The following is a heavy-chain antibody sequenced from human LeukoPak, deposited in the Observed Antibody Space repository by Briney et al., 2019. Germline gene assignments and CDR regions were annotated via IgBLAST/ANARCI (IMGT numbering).Heavy chain of an antibody. V-gene: IGHV4-39*01. J-gene: IGHJ4*02. Sequence: SETLSLTCTVSGGSISSSSYYWGWVRQPPGKGLEWIGSIYYSGSTYYNPSLKSRVTISVDTSKNQFSLKLSSVTAADTAVYYCARHGLEVRGVDYWGQGTLVTVSS. D-gene: IGHD3-10*01. CDR3: ARHGLEVRGVDY. CDR1: GGSISSSSYY. CDR2: IYYSGST.